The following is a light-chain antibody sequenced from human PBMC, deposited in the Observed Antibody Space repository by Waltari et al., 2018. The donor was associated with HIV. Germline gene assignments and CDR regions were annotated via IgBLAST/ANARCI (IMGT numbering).Light chain of an antibody. CDR2: AVT. V-gene: IGLV2-14*01. CDR1: SSDVGGYNY. Sequence: QSALTQPASVSGSPGQSITISCTGTSSDVGGYNYVSWYQLHPGKAPKLMIFAVTNRPSGVSNRFSGSKSGNTASLTISGLQAEDEADYYCSSYTSSSSVLFGGGTKLTVL. CDR3: SSYTSSSSVL. J-gene: IGLJ2*01.